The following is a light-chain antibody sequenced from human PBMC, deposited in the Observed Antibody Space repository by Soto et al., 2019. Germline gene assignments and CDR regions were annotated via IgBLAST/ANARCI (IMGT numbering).Light chain of an antibody. V-gene: IGKV3-20*01. CDR2: GAS. CDR1: QSVGSSY. J-gene: IGKJ1*01. Sequence: ESVLTQSPGTLSLSRGERATLSCRASQSVGSSYLAWDQQKPGQAPRLLIFGASSRAAGIPDRFSGSGSGTDFTLNISRMEPEDFAVYYCQQYGGSPGTFGQGTKV. CDR3: QQYGGSPGT.